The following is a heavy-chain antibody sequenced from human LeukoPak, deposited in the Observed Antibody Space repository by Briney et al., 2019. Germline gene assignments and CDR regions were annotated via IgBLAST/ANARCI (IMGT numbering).Heavy chain of an antibody. CDR2: IIPIFGTA. Sequence: SVKVSCKASGGTFSSYAISWVRQAPGQGLEWMGGIIPIFGTANYAQKFQGRVTMTRDTSISTAYMELSRLRSDDTAVYYCARERGTFDYWGQGTLVTVSS. CDR3: ARERGTFDY. J-gene: IGHJ4*02. V-gene: IGHV1-69*05. CDR1: GGTFSSYA.